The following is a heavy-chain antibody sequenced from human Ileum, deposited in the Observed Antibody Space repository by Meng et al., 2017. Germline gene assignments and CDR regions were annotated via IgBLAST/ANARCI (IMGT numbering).Heavy chain of an antibody. J-gene: IGHJ3*02. CDR2: IYYSGNT. CDR1: GASINSNSYY. Sequence: GSLRLSCTVSGASINSNSYYWGWIRQPPGKGPEWIGTIYYSGNTYYNPSLKSRVTISLDASKNQFSLKLTSVTAADTAMYYCARDAPYYYGSGSYSKPGAFDIWGQGTMVTVSS. D-gene: IGHD3-10*01. V-gene: IGHV4-39*07. CDR3: ARDAPYYYGSGSYSKPGAFDI.